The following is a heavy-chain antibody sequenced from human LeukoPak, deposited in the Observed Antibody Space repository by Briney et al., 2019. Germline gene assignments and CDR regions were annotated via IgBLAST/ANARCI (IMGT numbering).Heavy chain of an antibody. CDR1: GGSISSGSYY. J-gene: IGHJ4*02. Sequence: PSETLSLTCTVSGGSISSGSYYWSWIRQPAGKGLEWIGRIYTSGSTNYNPSLKSRVTISVDTSKNQFSLKLSSVTAAEKAVYYRARGASRGYQFWSCYRDYLDYWGQGTLVTVSS. D-gene: IGHD3-3*01. V-gene: IGHV4-61*02. CDR3: ARGASRGYQFWSCYRDYLDY. CDR2: IYTSGST.